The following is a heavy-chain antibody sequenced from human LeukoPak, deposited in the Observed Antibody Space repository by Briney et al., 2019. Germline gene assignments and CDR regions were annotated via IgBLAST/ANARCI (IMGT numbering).Heavy chain of an antibody. V-gene: IGHV3-9*01. Sequence: GGSLRLSCAASGFTFDDYAMHWVRQAPGKGLEWVSGISWNSGSIGYADSVKGRFTISRDNAKNSLYLQMNSLRAEDTALHYCAKELYYGDFFWGQGTLVTVCS. D-gene: IGHD4-17*01. CDR2: ISWNSGSI. CDR1: GFTFDDYA. CDR3: AKELYYGDFF. J-gene: IGHJ4*02.